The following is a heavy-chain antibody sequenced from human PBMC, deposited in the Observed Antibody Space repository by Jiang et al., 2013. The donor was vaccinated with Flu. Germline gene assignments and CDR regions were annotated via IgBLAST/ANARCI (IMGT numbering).Heavy chain of an antibody. CDR3: ARQLWFGGGLDP. D-gene: IGHD3-10*01. V-gene: IGHV4-59*01. Sequence: GLVKPSETLSLTCTVSGGSISTYYWSWIRQPPGKGLEWIGYIYYSGSTDYDPSLKSRVTISVDTSKNQFSLKLSSVTAADTAVYYCARQLWFGGGLDPWGQGALVTVSS. CDR1: GGSISTYY. CDR2: IYYSGST. J-gene: IGHJ5*02.